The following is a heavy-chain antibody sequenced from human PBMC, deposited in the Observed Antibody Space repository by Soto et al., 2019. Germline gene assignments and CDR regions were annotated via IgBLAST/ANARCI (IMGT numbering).Heavy chain of an antibody. CDR3: ARAPGGSSWVYLYFDL. D-gene: IGHD6-13*01. J-gene: IGHJ2*01. CDR1: GFTVSSNH. Sequence: EVQLVETGGGLIQPGGSLRLSCAASGFTVSSNHMSWVRQAPGKGLEWVSLIYSGGSTYFADSVKGRFTISRDNSKNTLYLQMNSLRAEDTAQYYCARAPGGSSWVYLYFDLWGRGTLVTVSS. V-gene: IGHV3-53*02. CDR2: IYSGGST.